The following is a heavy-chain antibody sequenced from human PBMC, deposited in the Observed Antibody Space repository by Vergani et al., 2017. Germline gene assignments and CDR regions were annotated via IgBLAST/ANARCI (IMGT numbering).Heavy chain of an antibody. D-gene: IGHD3-10*01. J-gene: IGHJ3*02. CDR2: ISSSSSYI. Sequence: EVQLVESGGGLVKPGGSLRLSCAASGFTFSSYSMNWVRQAPGKGLEWVSSISSSSSYIYYADSVKGRFTISRDNAKNSLYLQKNSLRAEDTAVYYCARGRHYYGAFDIWGQGTMVTVSS. V-gene: IGHV3-21*01. CDR3: ARGRHYYGAFDI. CDR1: GFTFSSYS.